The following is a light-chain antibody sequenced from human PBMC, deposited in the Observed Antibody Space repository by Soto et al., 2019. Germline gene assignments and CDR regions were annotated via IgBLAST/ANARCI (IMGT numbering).Light chain of an antibody. CDR3: QQRSNWPIT. CDR1: QSFSSY. J-gene: IGKJ5*01. Sequence: EIVLTQSAATLSLSPLERATLSCIASQSFSSYLAWYQQKPGQAPRLLIYDASNRATGIPARFSGSGSGTDFTLTISSLEPEDFAVYYCQQRSNWPITFGQGTRLEIK. CDR2: DAS. V-gene: IGKV3-11*01.